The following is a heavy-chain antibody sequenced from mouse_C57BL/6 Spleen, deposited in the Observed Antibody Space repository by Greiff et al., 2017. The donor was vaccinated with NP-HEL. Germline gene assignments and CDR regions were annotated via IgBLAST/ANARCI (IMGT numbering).Heavy chain of an antibody. CDR3: VRHVGSNYGGPMDY. Sequence: EVQLVESGGGLVQPKGSLKLSCAASGFSFNTYAMNWVRQAPGQGLEWVARIRSKSNNYATYYADSVKDRFTISRDDSESMLYLQMNNLKTEDTAMYYCVRHVGSNYGGPMDYWGQGTSVTVSS. D-gene: IGHD2-5*01. J-gene: IGHJ4*01. CDR2: IRSKSNNYAT. V-gene: IGHV10-1*01. CDR1: GFSFNTYA.